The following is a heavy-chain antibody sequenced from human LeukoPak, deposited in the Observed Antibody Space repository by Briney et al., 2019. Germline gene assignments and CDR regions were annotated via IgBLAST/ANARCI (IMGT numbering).Heavy chain of an antibody. J-gene: IGHJ4*02. V-gene: IGHV3-30*02. Sequence: PGGSLRLSCAASGFTFSSYGMHWVRQAPGKGLEWVAVIWYDGSNKYYADSVKGRFTISRDNSKNTLYLQMNSLRAEDTAVYYCAKDRSDPIVVVSNLFDYWGQGTLVTVSS. CDR3: AKDRSDPIVVVSNLFDY. CDR1: GFTFSSYG. CDR2: IWYDGSNK. D-gene: IGHD2-2*01.